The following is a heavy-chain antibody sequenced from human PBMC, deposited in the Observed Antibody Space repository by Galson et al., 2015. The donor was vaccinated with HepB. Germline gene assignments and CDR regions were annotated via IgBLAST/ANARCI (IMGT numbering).Heavy chain of an antibody. CDR1: GFTFSSYG. CDR2: ISYDGSNK. V-gene: IGHV3-30*18. D-gene: IGHD3-3*01. Sequence: SLRLSCAASGFTFSSYGMHWVRQAPGKGLEWVAVISYDGSNKYYADSVKGRFTISRDNSKNTLYLQMNSLRAEDTAVYYCAKDQWYDFGLGGEHAFDIWGQGTMVTVSS. J-gene: IGHJ3*02. CDR3: AKDQWYDFGLGGEHAFDI.